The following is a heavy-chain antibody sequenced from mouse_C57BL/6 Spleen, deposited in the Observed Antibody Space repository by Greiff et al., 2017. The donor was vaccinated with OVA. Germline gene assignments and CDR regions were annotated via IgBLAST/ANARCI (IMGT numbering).Heavy chain of an antibody. D-gene: IGHD3-2*02. J-gene: IGHJ4*01. CDR1: GYTFTSYG. CDR2: IYPRSGNT. Sequence: QVQLQQSGAELARPGASVKLSCKASGYTFTSYGISWVKQRTGQGLEWIGEIYPRSGNTYYNEKFKGKATLTADKSSSTAYMELRSLTSEDSAVYFCASRSKDSSGYDDAMDYWGQGTSVTVSS. CDR3: ASRSKDSSGYDDAMDY. V-gene: IGHV1-81*01.